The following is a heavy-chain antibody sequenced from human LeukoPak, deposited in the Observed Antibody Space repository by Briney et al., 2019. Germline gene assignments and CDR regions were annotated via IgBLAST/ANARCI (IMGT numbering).Heavy chain of an antibody. V-gene: IGHV3-7*03. J-gene: IGHJ4*02. CDR3: AKEGRGLQTY. D-gene: IGHD5-24*01. CDR1: GFSFSNAW. CDR2: IKEDGTET. Sequence: GGSLRLSCATSGFSFSNAWMNWVRQAPGKGLEWVANIKEDGTETYYVDSVKGRFTISRDNAKNSLYLQVNSLRVEDTAVYYCAKEGRGLQTYWGQGTLVTVSS.